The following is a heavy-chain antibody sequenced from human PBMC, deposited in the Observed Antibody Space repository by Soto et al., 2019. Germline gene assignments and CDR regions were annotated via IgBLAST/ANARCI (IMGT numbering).Heavy chain of an antibody. CDR1: GFNFSKFG. Sequence: QAHLVESGGRVVQPGRSLRLSCAASGFNFSKFGMYWVRQAPGKGLEWVAVIWYDGSQKYYADSVKGRFTISRDNSNNTLYLQMSSLRAEDTAVYYCAKEVWGLYTFGRPLDNWGHGTVVTVSS. V-gene: IGHV3-33*07. D-gene: IGHD3-16*01. CDR2: IWYDGSQK. CDR3: AKEVWGLYTFGRPLDN. J-gene: IGHJ4*01.